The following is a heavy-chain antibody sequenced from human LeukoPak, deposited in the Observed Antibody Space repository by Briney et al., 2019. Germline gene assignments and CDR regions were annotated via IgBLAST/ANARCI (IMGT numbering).Heavy chain of an antibody. Sequence: SQTLSLTCTVSGGSISSGGYYWSWIRQTPGKGLEWIGYIHYSGATNYNPSLKSRVTMSVDTSKDQFSLKLSSVNAADTAMYYCAGHRSPLESFHHWGQGTLVTVSS. CDR3: AGHRSPLESFHH. J-gene: IGHJ1*01. CDR2: IHYSGAT. V-gene: IGHV4-61*08. D-gene: IGHD3-3*01. CDR1: GGSISSGGYY.